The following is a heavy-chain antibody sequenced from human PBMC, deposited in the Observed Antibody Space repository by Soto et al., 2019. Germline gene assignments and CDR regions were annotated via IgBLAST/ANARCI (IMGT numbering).Heavy chain of an antibody. V-gene: IGHV1-18*01. CDR1: GYTFTSYV. Sequence: ASVKVSCKASGYTFTSYVISWVRQAPGQGLEWMGWISAYNGNTNYAQKLQGRVTMTTDTSTSTAYMELRSLRSDDTAVYYCARDSMVRGFITSETYYYYYYGMYVWGQGTTVTVSS. J-gene: IGHJ6*02. CDR2: ISAYNGNT. D-gene: IGHD3-10*01. CDR3: ARDSMVRGFITSETYYYYYYGMYV.